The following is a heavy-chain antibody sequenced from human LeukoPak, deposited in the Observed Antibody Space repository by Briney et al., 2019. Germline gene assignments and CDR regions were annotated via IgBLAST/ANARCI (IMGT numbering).Heavy chain of an antibody. CDR3: ARIGVHYYGSGTYYNALSGWFDP. CDR2: IYYSGST. CDR1: GGSVSSGSYY. D-gene: IGHD3-10*01. V-gene: IGHV4-61*01. J-gene: IGHJ5*02. Sequence: SETLSLTCTVSGGSVSSGSYYWSWIRQPPGKGLEWIGYIYYSGSTNYNPSLKSRVTISVDTSKNQFSLKLSSVTAADTAVYYCARIGVHYYGSGTYYNALSGWFDPWGQGTLVTVSS.